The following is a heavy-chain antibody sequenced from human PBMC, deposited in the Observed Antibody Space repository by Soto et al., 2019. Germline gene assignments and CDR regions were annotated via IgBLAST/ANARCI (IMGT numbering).Heavy chain of an antibody. CDR3: AKAPRGGVIITTYSAHIDY. D-gene: IGHD3-3*01. CDR2: INPDGGST. J-gene: IGHJ4*02. Sequence: QVQLVQSGVEVKKPGASVMLSCKASGYTFTSYYMHWVRQAPGQGLEWMGIINPDGGSTRYAQKFQGRVTMTRDTSTRTFHMELSSLRSEDTAMYYCAKAPRGGVIITTYSAHIDYWGQGTLVTVSS. V-gene: IGHV1-46*01. CDR1: GYTFTSYY.